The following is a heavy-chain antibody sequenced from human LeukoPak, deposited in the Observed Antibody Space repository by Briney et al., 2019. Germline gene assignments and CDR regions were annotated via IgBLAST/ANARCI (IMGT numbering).Heavy chain of an antibody. J-gene: IGHJ3*02. CDR1: GGSISSGGYY. CDR3: ARDIEWFRAFDI. CDR2: IYHSGST. D-gene: IGHD3-3*01. V-gene: IGHV4-30-2*01. Sequence: PSETLSLTCTVSGGSISSGGYYWSWIRQPPGEGLEWIGYIYHSGSTYYNPSLKSRVTISVDRSKNQFSLKLSSVTAADTAVYYCARDIEWFRAFDIWGQGTMVTVSS.